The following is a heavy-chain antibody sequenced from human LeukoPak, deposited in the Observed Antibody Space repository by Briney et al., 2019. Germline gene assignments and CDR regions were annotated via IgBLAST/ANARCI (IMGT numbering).Heavy chain of an antibody. CDR2: INPNSGGT. CDR3: ATGSGTYSPDY. V-gene: IGHV1-2*02. D-gene: IGHD3-10*01. CDR1: GYIFTGYY. J-gene: IGHJ4*02. Sequence: ASVKVSCKASGYIFTGYYIHWVRQAPGQGLEWMGWINPNSGGTNYAQKFQGRVTMTRDTSISTGYMELSRLRSDDTAVYYCATGSGTYSPDYWGQGTLVTVSS.